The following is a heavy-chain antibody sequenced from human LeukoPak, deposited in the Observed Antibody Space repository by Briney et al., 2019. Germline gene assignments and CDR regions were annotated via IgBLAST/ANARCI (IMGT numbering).Heavy chain of an antibody. CDR2: IRSKAYGGTT. J-gene: IGHJ3*02. D-gene: IGHD3-22*01. Sequence: GRSLRLSCTASGFTFGDYAMSWVRQAPGKGLEWVGFIRSKAYGGTTEYAASVKGRFTISRDDSKSIAYLQMNSLKTEDTAVYYCTRGGTMIPWSRAFDIWGQGTMVTVSS. V-gene: IGHV3-49*04. CDR3: TRGGTMIPWSRAFDI. CDR1: GFTFGDYA.